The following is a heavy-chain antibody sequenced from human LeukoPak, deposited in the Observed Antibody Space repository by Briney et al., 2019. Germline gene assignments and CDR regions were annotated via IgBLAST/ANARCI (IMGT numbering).Heavy chain of an antibody. CDR1: GGSFSDYY. CDR3: AIHIVVVPAAMKKNWFDP. CDR2: INHSGST. Sequence: SETLSLTCAVYGGSFSDYYWSWIRQPPGKGLEWIGEINHSGSTNYNPSLKSRVTISVDTSKNQFSLKLSSVTAADTAVYYCAIHIVVVPAAMKKNWFDPWGQGTLVTVSS. V-gene: IGHV4-34*01. D-gene: IGHD2-2*01. J-gene: IGHJ5*02.